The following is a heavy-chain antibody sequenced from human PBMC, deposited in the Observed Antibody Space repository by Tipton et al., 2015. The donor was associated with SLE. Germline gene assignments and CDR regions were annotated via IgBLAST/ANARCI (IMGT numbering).Heavy chain of an antibody. D-gene: IGHD2-15*01. CDR3: ARGGWYMDV. V-gene: IGHV4-59*01. CDR1: GGSMTSFY. Sequence: TLSLTCTVSGGSMTSFYWRWIRQPPGKGLEDIGYIYYSGSTNYDPSPKSRVTISIDTSKNQFSLRLSSVTAADTAVYYCARGGWYMDVWGKGTTVTVSS. J-gene: IGHJ6*03. CDR2: IYYSGST.